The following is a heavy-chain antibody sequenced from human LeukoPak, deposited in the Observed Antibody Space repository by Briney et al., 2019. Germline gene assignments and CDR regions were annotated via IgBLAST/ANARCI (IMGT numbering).Heavy chain of an antibody. CDR2: IYSGGSI. V-gene: IGHV3-66*02. CDR1: GFTVSFNY. Sequence: GGSLRLSCAASGFTVSFNYMSWVRQAPGKGLEWVSVIYSGGSIYYADSVKGRFTISRDNSKNTLYLQMNSLRAEDTAVYYCARGEDLDFWSGPPMDVWGKGTTVTVSS. D-gene: IGHD3-3*01. CDR3: ARGEDLDFWSGPPMDV. J-gene: IGHJ6*03.